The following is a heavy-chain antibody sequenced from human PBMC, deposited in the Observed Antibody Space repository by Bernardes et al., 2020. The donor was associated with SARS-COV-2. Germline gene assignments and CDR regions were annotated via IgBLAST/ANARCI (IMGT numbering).Heavy chain of an antibody. CDR2: INGGGSET. V-gene: IGHV3-74*01. Sequence: GGSLRLSCAASGFTSSSYWMHWVRQAPGKGLVWVSRINGGGSETIYADSVKGRFTISRDNAKNTLYLQMNSLRVEDSGVYYCTRKTGHDYGMDVWGQGTTVTVSS. CDR1: GFTSSSYW. CDR3: TRKTGHDYGMDV. J-gene: IGHJ6*02. D-gene: IGHD3-10*01.